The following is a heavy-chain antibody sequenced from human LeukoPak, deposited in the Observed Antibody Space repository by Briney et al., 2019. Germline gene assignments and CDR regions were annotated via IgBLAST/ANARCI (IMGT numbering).Heavy chain of an antibody. J-gene: IGHJ4*02. Sequence: GGSLRLSCAASGFTFSSYGMSWVRQAPGKGLEWVSAFSGSGGSTYYADSVKGRFTIYRDNSKNTLYLQMNSLRAEDTAVYYCAKDSGYDYDFDYWGQGTLVTVSS. CDR1: GFTFSSYG. D-gene: IGHD5-12*01. V-gene: IGHV3-23*01. CDR2: FSGSGGST. CDR3: AKDSGYDYDFDY.